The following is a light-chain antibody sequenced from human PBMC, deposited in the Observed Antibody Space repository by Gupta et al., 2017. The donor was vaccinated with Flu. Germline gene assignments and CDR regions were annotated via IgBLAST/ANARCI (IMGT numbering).Light chain of an antibody. CDR1: SSNIGTNT. J-gene: IGLJ3*02. CDR2: SNN. V-gene: IGLV1-44*01. CDR3: AAWDDSLNGRGV. Sequence: VTISCSGSSSNIGTNTVNWYQQLPGTAPKLLIYSNNQRPSGVPDRFSGSKSGTSASLAISGLQSEDEADYYWAAWDDSLNGRGVFGGGTKLTVL.